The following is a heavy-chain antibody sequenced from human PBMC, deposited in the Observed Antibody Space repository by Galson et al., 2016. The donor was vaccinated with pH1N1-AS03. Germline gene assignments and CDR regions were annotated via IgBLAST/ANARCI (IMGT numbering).Heavy chain of an antibody. Sequence: QSGAEVKQPGEPLTISCKTSGYLFTNYWIGWVRHMPGKGLEWMGIFYPSDSDARYSPSFQGQVTFSADKSTATAYLQWTTLKAADTAIYYCARHASPTILSYHFDYWGRGTLVTVPS. J-gene: IGHJ4*02. D-gene: IGHD1-26*01. CDR3: ARHASPTILSYHFDY. V-gene: IGHV5-51*01. CDR2: FYPSDSDA. CDR1: GYLFTNYW.